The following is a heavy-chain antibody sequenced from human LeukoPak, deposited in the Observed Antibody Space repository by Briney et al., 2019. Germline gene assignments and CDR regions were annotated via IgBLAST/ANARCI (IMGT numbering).Heavy chain of an antibody. J-gene: IGHJ4*02. CDR2: IYYSGST. D-gene: IGHD3-22*01. CDR1: GGSISSYY. Sequence: PSETLSLTCTVSGGSISSYYWSWIRQPPGKGLEWIGYIYYSGSTNYNPSLKSRVTISVDTSKNQFSLKLSSVTAADTAVYYCARLTYYCDSSGYYFDYWGQGTLVTVSS. V-gene: IGHV4-59*08. CDR3: ARLTYYCDSSGYYFDY.